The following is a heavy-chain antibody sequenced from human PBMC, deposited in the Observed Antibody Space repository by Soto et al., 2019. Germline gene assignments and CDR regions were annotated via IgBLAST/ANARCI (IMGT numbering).Heavy chain of an antibody. Sequence: DVQLLESGGHLVQPGGSLRLSCAASGFTFSSYAMSWVRQAPGKGLEWVSSVSAGGDMTYYSDSVKDRFTVSRDNSYNGQSLEMTRLRSEDRALYYCARGNRGGSGAPASYYYAGLDVWGQGTRVTAS. CDR1: GFTFSSYA. CDR3: ARGNRGGSGAPASYYYAGLDV. V-gene: IGHV3-23*01. D-gene: IGHD2-15*01. CDR2: VSAGGDMT. J-gene: IGHJ6*02.